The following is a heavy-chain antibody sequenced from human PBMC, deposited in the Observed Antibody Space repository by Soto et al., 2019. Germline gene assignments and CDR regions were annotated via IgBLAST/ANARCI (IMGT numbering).Heavy chain of an antibody. CDR1: GGTFSCYA. V-gene: IGHV1-69*12. J-gene: IGHJ5*02. Sequence: QVQLVQSGAEVKKPGSSVKVSCKAYGGTFSCYAISWVRQAPGQGLEWMGGIIPIFGTANYAQKFQGRVTITADESTITAYLELSSLRSEYTAVYYCAIVHYCTSTSCFCFNPWGQVPLLTVSS. D-gene: IGHD2-2*01. CDR3: AIVHYCTSTSCFCFNP. CDR2: IIPIFGTA.